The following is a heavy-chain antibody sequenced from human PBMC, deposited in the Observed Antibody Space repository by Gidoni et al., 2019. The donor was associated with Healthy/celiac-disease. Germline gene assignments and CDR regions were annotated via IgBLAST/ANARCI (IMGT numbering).Heavy chain of an antibody. CDR2: ISSSSSYT. CDR1: GVHFRDYY. D-gene: IGHD1-26*01. CDR3: ARDSVGAMGDWYFDL. V-gene: IGHV3-11*05. Sequence: VELVESGGGLVKPGGSLRLCCAASGVHFRDYYMIWIRQAPGKGLEGVSYISSSSSYTNYADSVKGRFTISRDNSKNSLYLQMNSLRAEDTAVYYCARDSVGAMGDWYFDLWGRGTLVTVSS. J-gene: IGHJ2*01.